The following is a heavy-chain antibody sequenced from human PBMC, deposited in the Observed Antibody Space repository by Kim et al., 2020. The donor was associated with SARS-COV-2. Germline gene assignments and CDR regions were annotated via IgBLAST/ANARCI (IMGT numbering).Heavy chain of an antibody. D-gene: IGHD2-2*01. CDR2: INHSGST. J-gene: IGHJ6*01. V-gene: IGHV4-34*01. Sequence: SETLSLTCAVYGGSFSGYYWSWIRQPPGKGLEWIGEINHSGSTNYNPSLKSRVTISVDTSKNQFSLKLSSVTAADTAVYYCARARVEYCSSTSCYYYGM. CDR1: GGSFSGYY. CDR3: ARARVEYCSSTSCYYYGM.